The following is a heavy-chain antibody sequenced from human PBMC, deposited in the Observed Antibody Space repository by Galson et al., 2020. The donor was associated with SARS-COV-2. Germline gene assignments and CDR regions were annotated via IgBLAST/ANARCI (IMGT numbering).Heavy chain of an antibody. J-gene: IGHJ3*02. CDR3: AREEDDYGNLDAFDI. D-gene: IGHD4-17*01. CDR1: GGSFSGYY. V-gene: IGHV4-34*01. Sequence: SETLSLTCAVYGGSFSGYYWSWIRQPPGKGLEWIGEINHSGSTNYNPSLKSRVTISVDTSKNQFSLKLSSVTAADTAVYYCAREEDDYGNLDAFDIWGQGTMVTVSS. CDR2: INHSGST.